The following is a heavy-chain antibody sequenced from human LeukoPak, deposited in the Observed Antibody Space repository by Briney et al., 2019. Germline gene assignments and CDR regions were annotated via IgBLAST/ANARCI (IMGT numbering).Heavy chain of an antibody. CDR2: ISTSGSTI. CDR1: GFTFSDYY. CDR3: ARDSCSNGVCFDY. Sequence: TGGSLRLSCTASGFTFSDYYMSWIRQAPGKGLEWVSYISTSGSTIHYGDSVKGRFTISRDNAKNSLYLQMNSLRAEDTAVYYCARDSCSNGVCFDYWGQGTLVTVSS. V-gene: IGHV3-11*04. J-gene: IGHJ4*02. D-gene: IGHD2-8*01.